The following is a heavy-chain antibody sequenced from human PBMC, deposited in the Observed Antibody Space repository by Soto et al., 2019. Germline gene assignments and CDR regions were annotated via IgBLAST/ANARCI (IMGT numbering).Heavy chain of an antibody. Sequence: LRLSCGVSEFTFSSYSMNWVRQAPGKGLEWLSYICSRSQTIFYADSVKGRFTISRDNAKNSLYLQMNSLGDEDTAVYFCAREDIMGTRSFDYWGQGTLVTVSS. CDR1: EFTFSSYS. D-gene: IGHD1-26*01. V-gene: IGHV3-48*02. J-gene: IGHJ4*02. CDR2: ICSRSQTI. CDR3: AREDIMGTRSFDY.